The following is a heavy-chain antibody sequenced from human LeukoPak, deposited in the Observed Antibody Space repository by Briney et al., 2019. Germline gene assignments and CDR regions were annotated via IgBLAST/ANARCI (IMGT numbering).Heavy chain of an antibody. J-gene: IGHJ4*02. D-gene: IGHD3-3*01. CDR3: ARVGDFWSGYPFDY. Sequence: GGSLRFSCAASGFTFSSYWMSWVRQAPGKGLEWVANIKQDGSEKYYVDSVKGRFTISRDNAKNSLYLQMNSLRAEDTAVYYCARVGDFWSGYPFDYWGQGTLVTVSS. V-gene: IGHV3-7*01. CDR1: GFTFSSYW. CDR2: IKQDGSEK.